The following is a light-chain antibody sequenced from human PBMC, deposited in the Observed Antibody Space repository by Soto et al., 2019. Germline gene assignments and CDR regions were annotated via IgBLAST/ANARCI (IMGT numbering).Light chain of an antibody. CDR3: QSYDSSLSGYV. CDR2: NDN. Sequence: QSVLTQPPSASGAPGQRVTISCTGSSSNIGGGYDVHWYQQLPGTAPKLLLYNDNHRPSGVPDRISGSKSGTSASLAITGLQAEDEADYYCQSYDSSLSGYVFGTGTKLTVL. V-gene: IGLV1-40*01. CDR1: SSNIGGGYD. J-gene: IGLJ1*01.